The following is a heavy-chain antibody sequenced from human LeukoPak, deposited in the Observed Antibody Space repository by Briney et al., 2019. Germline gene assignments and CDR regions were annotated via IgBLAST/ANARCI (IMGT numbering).Heavy chain of an antibody. V-gene: IGHV3-11*05. CDR2: ISSNSTYT. CDR3: ARDNGNKYYFDY. J-gene: IGHJ4*02. CDR1: GFMFSDYF. D-gene: IGHD2-8*01. Sequence: GGSLRLSCAASGFMFSDYFMSWIRQAPGKELEWISYISSNSTYTKYADSVKGRFTISRDNAKKSLYLQMNSLRAEDTAVYYCARDNGNKYYFDYWGQGTLVTVSS.